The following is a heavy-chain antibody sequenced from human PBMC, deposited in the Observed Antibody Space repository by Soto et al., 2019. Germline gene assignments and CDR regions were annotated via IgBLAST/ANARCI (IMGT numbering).Heavy chain of an antibody. CDR1: GFTFSTYA. V-gene: IGHV3-23*01. CDR3: AKAEGSSYGTEYSQH. Sequence: EVQLLESGGGLVQPGGSLRLSCAASGFTFSTYAMNWVRQAPGKGLEWVSLSSGGSTYYADSVKGRFTISRDNSKNTLYLQMNSLRADDTAVYYCAKAEGSSYGTEYSQHWGQGTLVTVSS. CDR2: SSGGST. J-gene: IGHJ1*01. D-gene: IGHD6-13*01.